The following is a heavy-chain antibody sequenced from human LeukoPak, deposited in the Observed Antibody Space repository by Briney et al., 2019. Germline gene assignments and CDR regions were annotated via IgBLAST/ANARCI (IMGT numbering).Heavy chain of an antibody. J-gene: IGHJ4*02. V-gene: IGHV3-11*04. D-gene: IGHD3-9*01. CDR2: ISSSGSTI. CDR1: GFTFSDYY. Sequence: GGSLRLSCAASGFTFSDYYMSWIRQAPGKGLEWVSYISSSGSTIYYADSVKGRFTISRDNAKNSLYLQMNSLRAEDTAVYYCARDSFYYDILTGTGYFDYWGQGTLVTVSS. CDR3: ARDSFYYDILTGTGYFDY.